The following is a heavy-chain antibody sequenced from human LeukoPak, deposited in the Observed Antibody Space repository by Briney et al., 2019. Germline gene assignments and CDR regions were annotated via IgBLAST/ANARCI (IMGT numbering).Heavy chain of an antibody. V-gene: IGHV3-74*01. CDR1: GFTLSSYG. CDR2: INSDGSTT. J-gene: IGHJ4*02. D-gene: IGHD3-22*01. Sequence: GGSLRLSCAASGFTLSSYGMHWVRQAPGKGLVWVSRINSDGSTTSYADSVKGRFTISRDNAKNTLYLQMNSLRAEDTAVYYCARSSGYIDYWGQGTLVTVSS. CDR3: ARSSGYIDY.